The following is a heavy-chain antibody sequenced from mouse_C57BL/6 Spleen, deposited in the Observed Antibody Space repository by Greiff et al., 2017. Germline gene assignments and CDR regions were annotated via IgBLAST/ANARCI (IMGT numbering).Heavy chain of an antibody. V-gene: IGHV5-9*01. CDR3: ASYGNYGAMDY. J-gene: IGHJ4*01. D-gene: IGHD2-1*01. CDR1: GFTFSSYT. CDR2: ISGGGGNT. Sequence: EVQRVESGRGLVKPGGSLKLSCAASGFTFSSYTMSWVRQTPEKRLEWVATISGGGGNTYYPDSVKGRFTISRDNAKNTLYLQMSSLRSEDTALYYCASYGNYGAMDYWGQGTSVTVSS.